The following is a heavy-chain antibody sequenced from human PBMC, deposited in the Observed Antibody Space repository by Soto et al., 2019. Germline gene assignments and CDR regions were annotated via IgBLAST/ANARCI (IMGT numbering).Heavy chain of an antibody. CDR2: ISGSGGST. V-gene: IGHV3-23*01. CDR1: GFTFSSYA. D-gene: IGHD1-7*01. CDR3: EKGKNWNYLEMDV. Sequence: PGGSLRLSCAASGFTFSSYAMSWVRQAPGKGLEWVSAISGSGGSTYYADSVKGRFTISRDNSKNTLYLQMNSLGAEDTAVYYCEKGKNWNYLEMDVWGQGTTVTVSS. J-gene: IGHJ6*02.